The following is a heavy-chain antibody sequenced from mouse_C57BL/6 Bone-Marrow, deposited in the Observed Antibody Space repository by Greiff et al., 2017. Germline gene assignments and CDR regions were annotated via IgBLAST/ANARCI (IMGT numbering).Heavy chain of an antibody. CDR1: GFNIKDDY. J-gene: IGHJ1*03. CDR2: IDPENGDT. CDR3: TPPISTVVATDWYFDV. Sequence: VQLQQSGAELVRPGASVKLSCTASGFNIKDDYMHWVKQRPEQGLEWIGWIDPENGDTEYASKFQGKATITADTSTNTAYLQPSSLSSEDTAFYYCTPPISTVVATDWYFDVWGTGTTVTVSA. D-gene: IGHD1-1*01. V-gene: IGHV14-4*01.